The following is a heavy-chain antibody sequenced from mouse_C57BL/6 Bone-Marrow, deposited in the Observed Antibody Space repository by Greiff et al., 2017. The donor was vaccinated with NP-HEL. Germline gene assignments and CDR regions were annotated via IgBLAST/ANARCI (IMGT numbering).Heavy chain of an antibody. Sequence: VKLMESGAELVRPGASVKLSCKASGYTFTDYYINWVKQRPGQGLEWIARIYPGSGNTYYNEKFKGKATLTAEKSSSTAYMQLSSLTSEDSAVYVCARERLRYYFDYWGQGTTLTVSS. V-gene: IGHV1-76*01. CDR1: GYTFTDYY. D-gene: IGHD2-2*01. CDR3: ARERLRYYFDY. CDR2: IYPGSGNT. J-gene: IGHJ2*01.